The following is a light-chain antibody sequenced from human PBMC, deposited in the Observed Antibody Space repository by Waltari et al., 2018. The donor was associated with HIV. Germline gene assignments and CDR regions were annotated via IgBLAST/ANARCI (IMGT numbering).Light chain of an antibody. V-gene: IGLV2-14*01. CDR1: SPDVGAYNY. J-gene: IGLJ3*02. Sequence: QSALPQPASVSGSPAQSIPISCTGPSPDVGAYNYVSWFQQYPGKAPNLMIYDVSNRPSGVSNRFSGSKSGNTASLTISGLQAEDEADYYCSSYTSSSTRVFGGGTKLTVL. CDR2: DVS. CDR3: SSYTSSSTRV.